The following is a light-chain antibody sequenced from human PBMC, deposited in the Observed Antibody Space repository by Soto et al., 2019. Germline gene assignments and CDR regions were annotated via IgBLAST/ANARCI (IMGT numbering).Light chain of an antibody. CDR1: QSVLYSSNNKNY. J-gene: IGKJ3*01. Sequence: DIVMTQSPDSLAVSLGERATINCKSSQSVLYSSNNKNYLAWYQQKPGQPPKLLIYWASTRESGVPDRFSGSGSGTAFTLTISRLQAEDVAVYYCQQYYSTPFTFGPGTKVDI. V-gene: IGKV4-1*01. CDR2: WAS. CDR3: QQYYSTPFT.